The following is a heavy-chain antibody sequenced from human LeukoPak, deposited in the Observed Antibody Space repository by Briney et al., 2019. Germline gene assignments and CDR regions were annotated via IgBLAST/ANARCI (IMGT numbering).Heavy chain of an antibody. CDR1: GYTFTSYG. V-gene: IGHV1-18*04. D-gene: IGHD3-10*01. CDR3: AGTYYYGSGREWFDP. CDR2: ISAYNGNT. J-gene: IGHJ5*02. Sequence: ASVKVSCKASGYTFTSYGISWVRQAPGQGLEWMGWISAYNGNTNYAQKLQGRVTMTTGTSTSTAYMELRSLRSDDTAVYYCAGTYYYGSGREWFDPWGQGTLVTVSS.